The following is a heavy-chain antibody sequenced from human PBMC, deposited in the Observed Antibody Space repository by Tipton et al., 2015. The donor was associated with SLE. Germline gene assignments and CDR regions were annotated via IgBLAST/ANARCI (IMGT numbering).Heavy chain of an antibody. CDR1: GFTFSSYG. J-gene: IGHJ3*02. Sequence: GSLRLSCAASGFTFSSYGMHWVRQAPGKGLEWVAFIRYDGSNKYYADSVKGRFTISRDNSKNTLYLQMNRLRAEETAVYYCAKDRGWGPDACDIWGQGTMVTVSS. V-gene: IGHV3-30*02. D-gene: IGHD1-26*01. CDR3: AKDRGWGPDACDI. CDR2: IRYDGSNK.